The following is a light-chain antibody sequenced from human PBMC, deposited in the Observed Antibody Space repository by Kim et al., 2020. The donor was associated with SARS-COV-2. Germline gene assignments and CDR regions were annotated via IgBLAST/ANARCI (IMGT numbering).Light chain of an antibody. CDR3: LLSYSGAREV. J-gene: IGLJ2*01. Sequence: QAVVTQEPSLTVSPGGTVTLTCGSSTGAVTSGHYPYWFQQKPGQAPRTLIYDTSNKHSWTPARFSGSLLGGKAALTLSGAQPEDEAEYYCLLSYSGAREVFGGGTLTVL. CDR2: DTS. V-gene: IGLV7-46*01. CDR1: TGAVTSGHY.